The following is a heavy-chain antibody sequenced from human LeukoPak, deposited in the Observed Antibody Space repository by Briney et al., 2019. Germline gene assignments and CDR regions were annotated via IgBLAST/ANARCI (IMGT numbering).Heavy chain of an antibody. J-gene: IGHJ5*02. CDR2: IAYDGNNK. CDR1: GFTFSSYW. D-gene: IGHD6-19*01. CDR3: ARAAAETGAFRDNWFDP. V-gene: IGHV3-30-3*01. Sequence: GGSLRLSCAASGFTFSSYWMSWVRQAPGKGLEGVAVIAYDGNNKIYADSVKGRFTISRDNSKNTLYLQMNSLRAEDTAVYYCARAAAETGAFRDNWFDPWGQGTLVTVSS.